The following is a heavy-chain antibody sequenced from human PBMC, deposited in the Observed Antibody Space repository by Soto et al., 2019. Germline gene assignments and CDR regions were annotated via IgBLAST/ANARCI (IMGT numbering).Heavy chain of an antibody. Sequence: QVQLVESGGGVVQPGRSLRLSCAASGFTFSSYAMHWVRQAPGKGLEWVAVISYDGSNKYYADSVKGRFTISRDNSKNTLYLQMNSLRAEDTAVYYCARDPSSGAANTPNYYYCGMDVWGQGTTVTVSS. CDR2: ISYDGSNK. CDR1: GFTFSSYA. D-gene: IGHD3-10*01. J-gene: IGHJ6*02. V-gene: IGHV3-30-3*01. CDR3: ARDPSSGAANTPNYYYCGMDV.